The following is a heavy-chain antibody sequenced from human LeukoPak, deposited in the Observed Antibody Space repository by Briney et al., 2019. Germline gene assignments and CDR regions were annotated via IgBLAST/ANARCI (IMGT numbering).Heavy chain of an antibody. D-gene: IGHD2-15*01. CDR2: INHSGST. J-gene: IGHJ3*02. V-gene: IGHV4-34*01. CDR3: AIGSLGVGYAFDI. CDR1: GGSFSGYY. Sequence: SQTLSLTCAVYGGSFSGYYWSWIRQPPGKGLEWIGEINHSGSTTYNPDLKSRGPISVDTTNKQISLRLRSVTAADTAVYYCAIGSLGVGYAFDIWGQGTMFTVSS.